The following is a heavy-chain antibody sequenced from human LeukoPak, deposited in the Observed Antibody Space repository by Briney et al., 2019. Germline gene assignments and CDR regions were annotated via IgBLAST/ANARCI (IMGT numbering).Heavy chain of an antibody. CDR1: GFTSNPSE. J-gene: IGHJ4*02. V-gene: IGHV3-7*01. CDR3: ARGGFGYVYFDY. Sequence: GGSLRLSCAASGFTSNPSELNWVRQAPGKGLEWVAHIKGDGSEKYSVDSVKGRFTISRDNAKSSLYLQMNSLRAEDTALYYCARGGFGYVYFDYWGQGSLVTVSS. CDR2: IKGDGSEK. D-gene: IGHD2-8*01.